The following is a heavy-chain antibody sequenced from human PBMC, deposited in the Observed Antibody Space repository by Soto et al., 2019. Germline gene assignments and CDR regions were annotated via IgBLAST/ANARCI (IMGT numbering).Heavy chain of an antibody. V-gene: IGHV1-18*01. CDR2: ISAYNGNT. CDR3: ARARLVIITATPDAFDI. Sequence: ASVKVSCKASGYTFTSYGISWVRQAPGQGLEWMGWISAYNGNTNYAQKLQGRVTMTTDTSTSTAYMELRSLRSDDTAVYYCARARLVIITATPDAFDIWGQGTMVTVSS. J-gene: IGHJ3*02. CDR1: GYTFTSYG. D-gene: IGHD3-9*01.